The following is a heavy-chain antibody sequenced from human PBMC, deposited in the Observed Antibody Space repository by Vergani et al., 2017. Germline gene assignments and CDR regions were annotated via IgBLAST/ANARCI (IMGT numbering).Heavy chain of an antibody. V-gene: IGHV4-30-4*01. D-gene: IGHD2-21*01. CDR2: IYSTGST. Sequence: QVQLQESGPGLVKPSQTLSLTCSVSGDSISSGVYYWTWIRQHPGKGLEWIGYIYSTGSTHHNPSLRSRAIMSVDASKKQFSLKLTSVTAADTAVYYCARDGGEYDKDALDVWGQGTKVTVTS. CDR1: GDSISSGVYY. J-gene: IGHJ3*01. CDR3: ARDGGEYDKDALDV.